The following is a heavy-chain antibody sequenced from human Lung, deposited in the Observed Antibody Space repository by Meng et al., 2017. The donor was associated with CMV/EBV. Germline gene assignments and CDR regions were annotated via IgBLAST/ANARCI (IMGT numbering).Heavy chain of an antibody. J-gene: IGHJ4*01. Sequence: ASXXVSXKASGYTFTNYYIHWVRQAPGQGLEWMGWIKPNSGATNYVQKFQGRLTVTRDTSITTAYMELTRLRSDDTAVYYCARAPGLSLAAAASDAYFDKWXHGTXVTVSS. CDR2: IKPNSGAT. CDR1: GYTFTNYY. CDR3: ARAPGLSLAAAASDAYFDK. V-gene: IGHV1-2*02. D-gene: IGHD6-13*01.